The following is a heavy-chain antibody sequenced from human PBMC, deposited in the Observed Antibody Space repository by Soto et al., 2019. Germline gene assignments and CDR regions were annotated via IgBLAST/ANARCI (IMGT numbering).Heavy chain of an antibody. J-gene: IGHJ3*02. D-gene: IGHD3-10*01. V-gene: IGHV3-64*02. Sequence: GGSLRLSCAASGFTFSSYAMHWVRQAPGKGLEYVSAISSNGGSTYYADSVKGRFTISRDNSKNTLYLQMGSLRAEDMAVYYCARGRNPMVRGVMSNAFDIWGQGTTVTVS. CDR3: ARGRNPMVRGVMSNAFDI. CDR1: GFTFSSYA. CDR2: ISSNGGST.